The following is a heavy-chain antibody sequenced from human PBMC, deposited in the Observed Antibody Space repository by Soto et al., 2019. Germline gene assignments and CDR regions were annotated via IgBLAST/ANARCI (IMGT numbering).Heavy chain of an antibody. Sequence: SVKVSCKSSGGTFSSYAISWVRQAPGQGLEWMGGVIPVFGLATYAQKVQGRVTITADKSTNTAYMEVSSLRSEDTAVYYCARGKSYYGSGKGIYDYYSLDVWGQGTAVTVSS. V-gene: IGHV1-69*10. CDR2: VIPVFGLA. CDR3: ARGKSYYGSGKGIYDYYSLDV. CDR1: GGTFSSYA. J-gene: IGHJ6*02. D-gene: IGHD3-10*01.